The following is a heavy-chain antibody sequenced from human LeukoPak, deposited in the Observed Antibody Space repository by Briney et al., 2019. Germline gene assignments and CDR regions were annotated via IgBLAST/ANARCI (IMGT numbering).Heavy chain of an antibody. Sequence: GRSLRLSCAASGFTFSSYGMHWVRQAPGKGLEWVAVIWYDGSNKYYADSVKGRFTISRDNSKNTLYLQMNSLRAEDTAVYYCARDFRRFGVVIDSDYWGQGTLVTVSS. CDR1: GFTFSSYG. CDR3: ARDFRRFGVVIDSDY. D-gene: IGHD3-3*01. V-gene: IGHV3-33*01. J-gene: IGHJ4*02. CDR2: IWYDGSNK.